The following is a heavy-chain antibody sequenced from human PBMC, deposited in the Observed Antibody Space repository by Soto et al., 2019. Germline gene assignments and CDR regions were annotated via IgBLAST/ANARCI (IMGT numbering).Heavy chain of an antibody. CDR1: GGSIGSYY. J-gene: IGHJ4*03. CDR3: ARGGGYHDY. V-gene: IGHV4-59*01. D-gene: IGHD1-26*01. CDR2: INDSGSA. Sequence: PSETLSLTCTVSGGSIGSYYWNWIRQPPGKGLECIGYINDSGSAHYNPSLKSRVTISVDTFKKQFSLKLTSVTAADTAVYYCARGGGYHDYWGQGTTVTVSS.